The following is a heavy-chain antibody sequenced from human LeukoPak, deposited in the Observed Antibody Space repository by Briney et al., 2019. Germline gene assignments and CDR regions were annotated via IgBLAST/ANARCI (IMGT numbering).Heavy chain of an antibody. CDR2: IKQDGSEK. J-gene: IGHJ4*02. Sequence: GGSLRLSCAASGFTFSNYWMSWVRQAPGKGLEWVANIKQDGSEKYYVDSVKGRFTISRDNAKNSLYLQMNSLRAEDTAVYYCARGWGYYFDYWGQGTLVTVSS. V-gene: IGHV3-7*01. CDR3: ARGWGYYFDY. CDR1: GFTFSNYW. D-gene: IGHD3-16*01.